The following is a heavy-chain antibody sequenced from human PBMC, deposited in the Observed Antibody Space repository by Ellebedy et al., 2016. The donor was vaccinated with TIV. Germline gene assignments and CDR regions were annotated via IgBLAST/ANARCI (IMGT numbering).Heavy chain of an antibody. J-gene: IGHJ4*02. CDR3: TRDLTNIVSGDY. Sequence: AASVKVSCKTSGYTFTDYYIHWVRQAAGQGLEWMAWISPNSGGPNYAQKFQGRVTVTRDTYTSTAFLELSRLRSDDTAVYYCTRDLTNIVSGDYWGQGTLVTVSS. CDR2: ISPNSGGP. V-gene: IGHV1-2*02. D-gene: IGHD5/OR15-5a*01. CDR1: GYTFTDYY.